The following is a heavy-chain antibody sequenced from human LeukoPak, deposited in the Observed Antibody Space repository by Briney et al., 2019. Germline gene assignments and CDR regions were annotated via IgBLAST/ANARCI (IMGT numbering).Heavy chain of an antibody. V-gene: IGHV3-21*01. CDR1: RVTSSNYN. D-gene: IGHD1-26*01. Sequence: GGSLRLSRAVSRVTSSNYNMNGVRQAPGKSLEWVSSITSTSTYTSYTASVKGRFIISSDNAENSLYLEMPSLRAEDTAVYYCARDPYSGSYCVGYYYYYMDVWGKGTTVTVSS. CDR3: ARDPYSGSYCVGYYYYYMDV. CDR2: ITSTSTYT. J-gene: IGHJ6*03.